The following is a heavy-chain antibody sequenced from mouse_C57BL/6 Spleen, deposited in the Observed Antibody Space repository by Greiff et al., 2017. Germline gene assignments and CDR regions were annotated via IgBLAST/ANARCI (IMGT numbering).Heavy chain of an antibody. CDR3: AREGYGYDDYYAMDY. CDR2: IYPGDGDT. D-gene: IGHD2-2*01. CDR1: GYAFSSSW. J-gene: IGHJ4*01. V-gene: IGHV1-82*01. Sequence: VQLMQSGPELVKPGASVTISCKASGYAFSSSWMNWVKQRAGKGREWIGRIYPGDGDTNYNGKFKGQATLTADKSSSTAYMQLSSLTSEDSAVYFGAREGYGYDDYYAMDYWGQGTSVTVSS.